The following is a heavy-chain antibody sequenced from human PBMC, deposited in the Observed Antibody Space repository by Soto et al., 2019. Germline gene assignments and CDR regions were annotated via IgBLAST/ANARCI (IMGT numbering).Heavy chain of an antibody. CDR3: ARDSGVKPGYNWFDP. CDR1: GFTFSSYG. V-gene: IGHV3-33*01. J-gene: IGHJ5*02. CDR2: IWYDGSNK. D-gene: IGHD3-10*01. Sequence: GGSLRLSCAASGFTFSSYGMHWVRQAPGKGLEWVAVIWYDGSNKYYADSVKGRFTISRDNSKNTLYLQMNSLRAEDTAVYYCARDSGVKPGYNWFDPWGQGTLVTVSS.